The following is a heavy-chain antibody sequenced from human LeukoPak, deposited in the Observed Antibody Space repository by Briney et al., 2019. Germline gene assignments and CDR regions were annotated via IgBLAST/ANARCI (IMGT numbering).Heavy chain of an antibody. Sequence: PSETLSLTCNVSGGSISNYYWNWIRQPAGKGLEWIGRMSTSGSTNYNPSLKSRVTMSLDTSKNQFSLKLSSVTAADTAVYYCAREPWYCSSTSCPFFDYWGQGTLVTVSS. CDR3: AREPWYCSSTSCPFFDY. CDR1: GGSISNYY. D-gene: IGHD2-2*01. V-gene: IGHV4-4*07. CDR2: MSTSGST. J-gene: IGHJ4*02.